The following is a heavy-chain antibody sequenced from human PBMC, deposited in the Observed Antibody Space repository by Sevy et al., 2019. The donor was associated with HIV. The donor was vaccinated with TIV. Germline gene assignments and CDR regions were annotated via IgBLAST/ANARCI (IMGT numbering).Heavy chain of an antibody. Sequence: GGSLRPSCAASGFTFSSYWMSWVRQAPGKGLEWVANINRDGSEKNYVDSVEGRFTISRDNAKNSLSLQMNSLRAEDLAIYYCASHNTFDYWGQGTLVTVSS. CDR3: ASHNTFDY. J-gene: IGHJ4*02. D-gene: IGHD1-1*01. V-gene: IGHV3-7*01. CDR2: INRDGSEK. CDR1: GFTFSSYW.